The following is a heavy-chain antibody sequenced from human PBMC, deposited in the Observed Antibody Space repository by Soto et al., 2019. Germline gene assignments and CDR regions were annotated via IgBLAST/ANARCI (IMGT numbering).Heavy chain of an antibody. CDR3: AKRTQDGSGGTCYRNYFDY. CDR2: ISGSGAAT. V-gene: IGHV3-23*01. J-gene: IGHJ4*02. CDR1: GFIFNNYD. Sequence: EVQLLDSGGGWVQPGGSLRLSCAASGFIFNNYDMNWVRLAPGKGLEWVSVISGSGAATYYAESVKGRFTISRDNSKNTLYLQLNNTRAEDTAVYFCAKRTQDGSGGTCYRNYFDYWGQGTAVTVSS. D-gene: IGHD2-15*01.